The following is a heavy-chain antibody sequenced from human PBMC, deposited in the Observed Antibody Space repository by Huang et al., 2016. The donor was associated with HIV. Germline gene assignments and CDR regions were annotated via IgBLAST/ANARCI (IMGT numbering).Heavy chain of an antibody. J-gene: IGHJ4*02. CDR1: GFTFGDFT. CDR2: ISSSSNSK. CDR3: ARESCSGGTCYLFDF. Sequence: EVQLVESGGGLVQPGTSLRLSCAASGFTFGDFTMNRVRQVPGKGLELMSYISSSSNSKRYADSGKGRFTISRDNARNSLYLQLKSLRVEDTAVYYCARESCSGGTCYLFDFWGQGVLVTVSS. V-gene: IGHV3-48*04. D-gene: IGHD2-15*01.